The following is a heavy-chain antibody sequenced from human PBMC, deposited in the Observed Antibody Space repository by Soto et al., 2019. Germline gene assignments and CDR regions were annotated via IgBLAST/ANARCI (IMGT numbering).Heavy chain of an antibody. V-gene: IGHV4-30-2*01. CDR2: MYHSGST. CDR1: GGSISSGGYS. J-gene: IGHJ4*02. D-gene: IGHD3-22*01. CDR3: ARLYFYHTSGHPAGFDY. Sequence: PSETMSLTCAVAGGSISSGGYSWSWIRKPPGKGLEWIGYMYHSGSTYYNPSLKSRVTISLDTSKNQFSLKLSSVTAADTAVYFCARLYFYHTSGHPAGFDYRGQGTLVTVSS.